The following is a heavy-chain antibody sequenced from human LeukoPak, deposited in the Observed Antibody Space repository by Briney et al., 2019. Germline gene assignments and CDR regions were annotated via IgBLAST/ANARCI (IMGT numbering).Heavy chain of an antibody. CDR3: AKDQGSGWFGGFDI. CDR1: GFTFSYYG. V-gene: IGHV3-30*18. CDR2: ISDGGTTT. D-gene: IGHD6-19*01. J-gene: IGHJ3*02. Sequence: GGSLRLSCEASGFTFSYYGIHWVRQAPDKGLEWVAVISDGGTTTFYADSVKGRITNSRDNSKNTLYLQMNSLRADDTAVYYCAKDQGSGWFGGFDIWGQGTMVTVSS.